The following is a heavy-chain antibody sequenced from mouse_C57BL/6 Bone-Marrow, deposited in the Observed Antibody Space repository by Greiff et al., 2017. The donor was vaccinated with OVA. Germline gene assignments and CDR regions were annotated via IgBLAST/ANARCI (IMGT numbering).Heavy chain of an antibody. J-gene: IGHJ1*03. CDR3: ARSNLGYFDV. Sequence: EVKVVESGGGLVKPGGSLKLSCAASGFTFSSYTMSWVRQTPEKRLEWVATISGGGGNTYYPDSVKGRFTISRDNAKNTLYLQMSSLRSEDTALYYCARSNLGYFDVWGTGTTVTVSS. CDR1: GFTFSSYT. CDR2: ISGGGGNT. V-gene: IGHV5-9*01.